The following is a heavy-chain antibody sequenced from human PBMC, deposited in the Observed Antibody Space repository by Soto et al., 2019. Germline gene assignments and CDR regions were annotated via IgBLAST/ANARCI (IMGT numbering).Heavy chain of an antibody. CDR2: IYLGGSI. J-gene: IGHJ4*02. Sequence: SETLSLTCSVSGGSISSGYWTWIRHPPGKGLEWIGYIYLGGSINYNPSLKSRVIISIDRSKNQLSLKLSSVTAADTAVYYCARGMTTVTTLDYWGQGTLVTVSS. CDR3: ARGMTTVTTLDY. CDR1: GGSISSGY. D-gene: IGHD4-4*01. V-gene: IGHV4-59*12.